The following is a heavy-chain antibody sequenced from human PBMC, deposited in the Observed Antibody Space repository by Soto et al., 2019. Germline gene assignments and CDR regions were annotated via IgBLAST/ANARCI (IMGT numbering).Heavy chain of an antibody. CDR1: GFTFSTYW. CDR2: INGDGTRT. J-gene: IGHJ4*02. CDR3: VRVPTGGYAFSLDDY. Sequence: EVQLVESGGGLVQPGGSLRLSCVASGFTFSTYWMHWVRQAPGKGLVWVSRINGDGTRTTYADSVEGRFTISRDNAKNTLYLPMNSLRAEDTAVYFCVRVPTGGYAFSLDDYWGQGTLVTVSS. V-gene: IGHV3-74*01. D-gene: IGHD5-12*01.